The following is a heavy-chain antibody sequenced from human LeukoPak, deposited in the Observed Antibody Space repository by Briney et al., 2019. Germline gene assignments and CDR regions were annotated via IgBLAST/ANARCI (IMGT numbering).Heavy chain of an antibody. CDR3: ARALLFDSSDYHFAKLEFDH. CDR2: ISGSGDSI. CDR1: GFTFNTYT. Sequence: KSGGSLRVSCAASGFTFNTYTMNWVRQAPGKGLEWVSSISGSGDSIFYADSLNGRFTISRDNAKNSLYLQMDSLRADDTAVYYCARALLFDSSDYHFAKLEFDHWGQGTLVTVSS. D-gene: IGHD3-22*01. V-gene: IGHV3-21*01. J-gene: IGHJ4*02.